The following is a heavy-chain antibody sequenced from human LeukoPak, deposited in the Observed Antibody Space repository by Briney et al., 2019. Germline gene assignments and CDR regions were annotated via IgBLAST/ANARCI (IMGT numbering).Heavy chain of an antibody. CDR3: KEHIGYTSGQGFDY. CDR2: ISWNSGRT. V-gene: IGHV3-9*03. J-gene: IGHJ4*02. CDR1: GFIFDDYA. Sequence: GGSLRLSCAASGFIFDDYAMHWVRHAPGKGLEWVSGISWNSGRTDYADSVKGRFTISRDNAKNFLYLQMNSLRSEDMALYYCKEHIGYTSGQGFDYWGQGTLVTVSS. D-gene: IGHD6-19*01.